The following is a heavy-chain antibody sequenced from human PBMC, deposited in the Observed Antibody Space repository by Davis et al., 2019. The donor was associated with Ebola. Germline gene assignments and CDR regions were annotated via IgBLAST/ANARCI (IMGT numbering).Heavy chain of an antibody. CDR1: GFTFSSYW. J-gene: IGHJ1*01. D-gene: IGHD4/OR15-4a*01. CDR3: ARHQDGARAEYFHH. V-gene: IGHV3-74*01. CDR2: INSDGSST. Sequence: HTGGSLRLSCAASGFTFSSYWMHWVRQAPGKGLVWVSRINSDGSSTSYADSVKGRFTISRDHTKNSLSLQMDSLRAEDTAVYYCARHQDGARAEYFHHWGQGTLVTVSS.